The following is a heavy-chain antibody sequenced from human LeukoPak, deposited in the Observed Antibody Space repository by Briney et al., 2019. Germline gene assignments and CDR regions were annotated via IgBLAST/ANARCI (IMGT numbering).Heavy chain of an antibody. D-gene: IGHD3-3*01. CDR1: GFTFTSYD. V-gene: IGHV1-8*03. CDR2: MSPQSGDT. CDR3: ARAIMNYDFLSGYHPNWLDP. Sequence: ASVKVSCKASGFTFTSYDIHWVRQAPGQGLEWMGWMSPQSGDTGYAQKFQGRITITRDTAISTAYMELSSLRSEDTAVYYCARAIMNYDFLSGYHPNWLDPWGQGTLVTVSS. J-gene: IGHJ5*02.